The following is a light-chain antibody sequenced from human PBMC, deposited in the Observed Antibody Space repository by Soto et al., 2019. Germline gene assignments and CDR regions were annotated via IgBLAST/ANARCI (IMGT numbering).Light chain of an antibody. J-gene: IGLJ1*01. V-gene: IGLV2-23*02. CDR3: CSYAGDNMFYV. CDR2: EVS. Sequence: QSVLTQPASVSGSPGQSTTFSCTGTSSDVGSYNLVSWYQQHPGKAPKLIIYEVSKRPSGVSDRFSGSKSGTTASLTISGLRAEDEADYYCCSYAGDNMFYVFGSGTKLTVL. CDR1: SSDVGSYNL.